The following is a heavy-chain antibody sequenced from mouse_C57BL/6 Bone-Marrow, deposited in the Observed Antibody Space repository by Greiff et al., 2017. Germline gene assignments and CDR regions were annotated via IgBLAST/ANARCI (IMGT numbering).Heavy chain of an antibody. Sequence: QVQLQQSGAELMKPGASVKLSCKATGYTFTGYWIEWVKQRPGHGLEWIGEILPGSGSTNYNEKFKGKATFTADTSSNTAYMQLSSLTTEDSAIYYCARGPYYYGSTLYYAMDYWGQGTSVTVSS. CDR3: ARGPYYYGSTLYYAMDY. CDR2: ILPGSGST. J-gene: IGHJ4*01. V-gene: IGHV1-9*01. D-gene: IGHD1-1*01. CDR1: GYTFTGYW.